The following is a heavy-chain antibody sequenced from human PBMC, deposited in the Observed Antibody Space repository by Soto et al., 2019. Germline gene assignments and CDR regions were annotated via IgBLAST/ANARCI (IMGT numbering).Heavy chain of an antibody. CDR2: INPNSGGT. CDR3: ARRLGSGYFNWFDT. D-gene: IGHD3-22*01. CDR1: GYTFTGYY. J-gene: IGHJ5*02. Sequence: ASVKVSCKASGYTFTGYYMHWVRQAPGQGLEWIGWINPNSGGTNYVQKFQGRVTMTRDTSISTAYMELSRLRSDDTAVYYCARRLGSGYFNWFDTWGQGTLVTVSS. V-gene: IGHV1-2*02.